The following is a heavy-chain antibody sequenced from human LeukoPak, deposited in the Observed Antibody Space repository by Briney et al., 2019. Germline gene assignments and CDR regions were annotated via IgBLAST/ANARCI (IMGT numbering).Heavy chain of an antibody. CDR2: INGGSDNA. J-gene: IGHJ4*02. V-gene: IGHV1-3*01. Sequence: ASVKVSCKASGYTFTSYAMHWVRQAPGRRLEWMGWINGGSDNAKYLQKFQGRVTISRDTSASTAYMELSSLRSEDTAVYYCARSLGSHNFDYWGQGTLVTVSS. CDR3: ARSLGSHNFDY. D-gene: IGHD3-10*01. CDR1: GYTFTSYA.